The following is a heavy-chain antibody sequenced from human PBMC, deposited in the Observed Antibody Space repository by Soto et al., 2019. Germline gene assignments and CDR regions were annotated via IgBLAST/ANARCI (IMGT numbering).Heavy chain of an antibody. V-gene: IGHV3-33*01. CDR2: VWNDGNTK. J-gene: IGHJ4*02. D-gene: IGHD3-16*02. CDR1: GFTFSSYG. CDR3: ARDKGFYDHVWGSYRSAFDY. Sequence: QVYLVESGGGVVQPGGSLRLSCAASGFTFSSYGMHWVRQAAGKGPEWVAVVWNDGNTKYYADSVKGRFTISRDNSKNTVYLQMNNLRAEETAVYYCARDKGFYDHVWGSYRSAFDYWGRGTLVAVSS.